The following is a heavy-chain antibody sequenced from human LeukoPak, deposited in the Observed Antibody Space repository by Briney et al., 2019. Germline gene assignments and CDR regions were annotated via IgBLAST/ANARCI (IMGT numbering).Heavy chain of an antibody. CDR3: ARISSVWDYGDYYFDY. J-gene: IGHJ4*02. D-gene: IGHD4-17*01. CDR1: GFTFSSYG. CDR2: IWYDGSNK. V-gene: IGHV3-33*01. Sequence: GGSLRLSCAASGFTFSSYGVHWVRQAPGKGLEWVAVIWYDGSNKYYADSVKGRFTISRDNSKNTLYLQMNSLRAEDTAVYYCARISSVWDYGDYYFDYWGQGTLVTVSS.